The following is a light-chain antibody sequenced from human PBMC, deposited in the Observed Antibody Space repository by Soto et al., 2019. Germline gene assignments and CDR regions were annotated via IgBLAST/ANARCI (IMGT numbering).Light chain of an antibody. J-gene: IGKJ2*03. CDR3: QQYNDWRLMYS. Sequence: EIVMTQSPATLSVSPGERATLSCRASQIVSSNVAWYQQKAGQAPRLLINDASTRATGIPARFSGSGSGTEGTLTTSILQAEDCAGYYWQQYNDWRLMYSFGQGTKLE. CDR2: DAS. CDR1: QIVSSN. V-gene: IGKV3-15*01.